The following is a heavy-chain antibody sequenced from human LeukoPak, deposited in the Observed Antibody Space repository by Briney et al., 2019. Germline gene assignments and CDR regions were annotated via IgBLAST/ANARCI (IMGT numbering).Heavy chain of an antibody. D-gene: IGHD3-3*01. Sequence: SETLSLTCAVYGGSFSGYYWSWIRQPPGKGLEWIGEINHSGSTNYNPSLKSRVTISVDTSKNQFSLKLSSVTAADTAVYYCARVTYDFWSGFPYYYYYGMDVWGQGTTVTVSS. J-gene: IGHJ6*02. CDR3: ARVTYDFWSGFPYYYYYGMDV. V-gene: IGHV4-34*01. CDR1: GGSFSGYY. CDR2: INHSGST.